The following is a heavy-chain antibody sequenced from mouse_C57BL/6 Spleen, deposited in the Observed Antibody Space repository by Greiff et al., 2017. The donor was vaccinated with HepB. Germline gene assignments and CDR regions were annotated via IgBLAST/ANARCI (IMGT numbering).Heavy chain of an antibody. Sequence: VQLQQSGAELVRPGASVKLSCKASGYTFTDYYINWVKQRPGQGLEWIARIYPGSGNTYYNEKFKGKATLTAEKSSSTAYMQLSSLTSEDSAVYFCARWATHWYFDVWGTGTTVTVSS. CDR2: IYPGSGNT. CDR3: ARWATHWYFDV. CDR1: GYTFTDYY. V-gene: IGHV1-76*01. J-gene: IGHJ1*03. D-gene: IGHD3-1*01.